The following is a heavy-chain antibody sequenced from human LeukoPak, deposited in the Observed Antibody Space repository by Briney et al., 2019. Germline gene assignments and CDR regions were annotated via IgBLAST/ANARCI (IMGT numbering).Heavy chain of an antibody. CDR3: ARGYSYGDF. D-gene: IGHD5-18*01. CDR2: ISSDGSKT. J-gene: IGHJ4*02. V-gene: IGHV3-30*03. CDR1: GFTFSSYG. Sequence: TGGSLRLSCAASGFTFSSYGMHWVRQAPGEGLEWVADISSDGSKTFYGDSVEGRFTISRDDSKKTLYLQMSSLTADDTAVYYCARGYSYGDFWGQGTLVTVSS.